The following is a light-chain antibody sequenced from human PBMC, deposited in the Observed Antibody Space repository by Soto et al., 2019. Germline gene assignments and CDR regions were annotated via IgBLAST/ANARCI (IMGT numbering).Light chain of an antibody. V-gene: IGLV8-61*01. CDR2: NTN. J-gene: IGLJ1*01. CDR3: VLFMGSGISV. CDR1: SGSVSTSSY. Sequence: QAVVTQEPSFSVSPGGTVTLTCALSSGSVSTSSYPSWCQQTPGQAPRTLIYNTNTRSCGVPDRFSGSILGNKAALTITGAQADDESDYYCVLFMGSGISVFGTGTKLTVL.